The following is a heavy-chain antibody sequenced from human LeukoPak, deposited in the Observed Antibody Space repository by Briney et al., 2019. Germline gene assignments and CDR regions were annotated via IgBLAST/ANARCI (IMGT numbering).Heavy chain of an antibody. CDR1: GGSLTTDNW. CDR3: ARGRGGGGSSNNWFDP. D-gene: IGHD2-15*01. CDR2: IYYSGST. Sequence: SETLSLTCTVSGGSLTTDNWWTWVRQPPGKGLEWIGYIYYSGSTSYNPSLKSRVTISVDTSKNQFSLKLSSVTAADTAVYYCARGRGGGGSSNNWFDPWGQGTLVTVSS. V-gene: IGHV4-61*01. J-gene: IGHJ5*02.